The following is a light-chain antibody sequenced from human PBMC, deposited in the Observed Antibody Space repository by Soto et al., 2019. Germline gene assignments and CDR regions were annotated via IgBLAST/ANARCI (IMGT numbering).Light chain of an antibody. CDR2: AAS. J-gene: IGKJ1*01. CDR3: AQDYIFPRT. CDR1: QGIRDE. Sequence: AIQMTQFPSSLSASVGDRVTIACRSSQGIRDELGWYQQKPGKAPKLLIYAASNLQSGVPSRFSGSGSGTDFTLIISSLQPEDFATYYCAQDYIFPRTFGQGTKVDIK. V-gene: IGKV1-6*01.